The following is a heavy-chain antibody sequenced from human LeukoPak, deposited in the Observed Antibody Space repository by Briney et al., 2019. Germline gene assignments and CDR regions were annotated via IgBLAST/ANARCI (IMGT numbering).Heavy chain of an antibody. CDR3: AKGSSGYFADL. CDR2: ISNDGGGT. J-gene: IGHJ5*02. CDR1: GFINNYG. Sequence: GGSLRLSCAASGFINNYGLIWVRQASGKGLEWVSAISNDGGGTQYADFVKGRFTISRDNSKNTLFLQMSSLRAEDTALYFCAKGSSGYFADLWGQGTLVTVSS. D-gene: IGHD3-22*01. V-gene: IGHV3-23*01.